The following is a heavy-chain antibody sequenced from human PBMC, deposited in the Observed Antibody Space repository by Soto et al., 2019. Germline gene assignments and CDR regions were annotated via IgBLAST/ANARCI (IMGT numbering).Heavy chain of an antibody. D-gene: IGHD1-7*01. CDR1: GGSISSSSYY. CDR2: IYYSGST. V-gene: IGHV4-39*01. Sequence: PSETLSLTCTVSGGSISSSSYYWGWIRQPPGKGLEWIGSIYYSGSTYYNPSLKSRVTISVDTSKNQFSLKLSSVTAADTAVYYCARLPRYNWNYVPGWGQGTLVTVSS. CDR3: ARLPRYNWNYVPG. J-gene: IGHJ4*02.